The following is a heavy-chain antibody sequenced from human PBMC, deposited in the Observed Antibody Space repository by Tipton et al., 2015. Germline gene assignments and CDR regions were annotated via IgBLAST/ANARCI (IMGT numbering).Heavy chain of an antibody. CDR2: IYYSGST. J-gene: IGHJ6*02. Sequence: TLSLTCTVSGGSISSSSYYWDWIRQPPGKGLEWIGNIYYSGSTYYNPSFKSRVTISIDTSKNQFSLKLASVTAADTAVYYCASRGAGTSHYAMDVWGQGTTVTVSS. D-gene: IGHD6-19*01. CDR3: ASRGAGTSHYAMDV. CDR1: GGSISSSSYY. V-gene: IGHV4-39*01.